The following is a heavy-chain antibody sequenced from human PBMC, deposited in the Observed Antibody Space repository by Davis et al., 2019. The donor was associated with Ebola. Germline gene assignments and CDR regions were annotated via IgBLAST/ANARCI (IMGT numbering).Heavy chain of an antibody. D-gene: IGHD3-10*02. V-gene: IGHV3-23*01. J-gene: IGHJ4*02. Sequence: GESLKISCAASGFTFSSYAMSWVRQAPGKGLEWLSYISGGSGTTYYADSVKGRFTISRDNAKNSLYLQMNSLRAEDTAVYYCAKDLLYYYVGPGSFIDYWGQGTLVTVSS. CDR2: ISGGSGTT. CDR3: AKDLLYYYVGPGSFIDY. CDR1: GFTFSSYA.